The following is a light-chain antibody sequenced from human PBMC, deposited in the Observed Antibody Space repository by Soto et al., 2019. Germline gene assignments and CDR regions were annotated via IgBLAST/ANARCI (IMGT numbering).Light chain of an antibody. CDR1: QSIAYSDGYTY. V-gene: IGKV2-30*01. CDR3: MQSTHWPPT. CDR2: LTS. Sequence: DVVMTQSPLSLPVTLGQSASISCRSSQSIAYSDGYTYMNWFQQRPGQSPRRLISLTSRRDSGVPDRFSVSGSGTDFTLTISRVEAEDVGIYYCMQSTHWPPTFGRGTTVEIK. J-gene: IGKJ1*01.